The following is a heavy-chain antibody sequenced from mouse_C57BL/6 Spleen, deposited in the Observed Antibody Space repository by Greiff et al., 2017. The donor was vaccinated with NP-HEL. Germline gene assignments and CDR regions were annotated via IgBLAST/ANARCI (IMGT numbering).Heavy chain of an antibody. Sequence: VQLQQSGPELVKPGASVKISCKASGYAFSSSWMNWVKQRPGKGLEWIGRLYPGDGDTPYNGKFKGKATLTADKSSSTAYMQLSSLTSEDSAVYFCARRGDWDYFDYWGQGTTLTVSS. CDR1: GYAFSSSW. D-gene: IGHD2-13*01. CDR3: ARRGDWDYFDY. V-gene: IGHV1-82*01. J-gene: IGHJ2*01. CDR2: LYPGDGDT.